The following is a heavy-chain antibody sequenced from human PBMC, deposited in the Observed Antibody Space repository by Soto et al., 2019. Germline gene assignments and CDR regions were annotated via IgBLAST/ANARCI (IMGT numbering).Heavy chain of an antibody. Sequence: QVQLVQSGAEVKKPGSSVKVSCKASGGTFSSYAISWVRQAPGQGLEWMGGIIPIFGTANYAQKFQGRVTITAVESKSTAYIELSSLRSEDTAVYYCARVVTVVKSFHYWYFDLWGRSTLVTVSS. CDR3: ARVVTVVKSFHYWYFDL. CDR1: GGTFSSYA. J-gene: IGHJ2*01. CDR2: IIPIFGTA. D-gene: IGHD2-15*01. V-gene: IGHV1-69*12.